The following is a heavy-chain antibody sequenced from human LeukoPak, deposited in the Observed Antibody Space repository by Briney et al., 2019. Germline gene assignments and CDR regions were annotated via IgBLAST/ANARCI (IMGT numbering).Heavy chain of an antibody. CDR3: ARAYCSSTRCSYYFDS. V-gene: IGHV3-11*04. CDR2: ISSSGSTI. CDR1: GFTFSDYY. D-gene: IGHD2-2*01. J-gene: IGHJ4*02. Sequence: GGSLRLSCAASGFTFSDYYMSWIRQAPGKGLEWVSYISSSGSTIYYADSVKGRFTISRDNAKNSLYLQMNSLRAEDTAVYYCARAYCSSTRCSYYFDSWGQGTLVTVSS.